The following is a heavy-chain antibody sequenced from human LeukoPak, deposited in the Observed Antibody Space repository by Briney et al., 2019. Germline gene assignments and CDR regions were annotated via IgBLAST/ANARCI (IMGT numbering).Heavy chain of an antibody. CDR2: IYSGGST. V-gene: IGHV3-66*01. J-gene: IGHJ3*02. D-gene: IGHD5-18*01. Sequence: PGGSLRLSCAASGFTVSSNYMSWVRQAPGEGLEWVSVIYSGGSTYYADSVKGRFTISRDNSKNTLYLQMNSLRAEDTAVYYCARDFVDTAMTETNAFDIWGQGTMVTVSS. CDR1: GFTVSSNY. CDR3: ARDFVDTAMTETNAFDI.